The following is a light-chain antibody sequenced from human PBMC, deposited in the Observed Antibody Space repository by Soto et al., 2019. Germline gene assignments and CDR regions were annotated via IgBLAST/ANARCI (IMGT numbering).Light chain of an antibody. Sequence: QSVLTQPASVSGSPGQSITISCTGTSSDVGGYNYVSWYQQHPGKAPKLMIYEVSNRPSGVSNRFSGSKSGNTASLTISGLQAEDEADYYCSSYTSSSTLEVFGTGTKLT. J-gene: IGLJ1*01. V-gene: IGLV2-14*01. CDR1: SSDVGGYNY. CDR2: EVS. CDR3: SSYTSSSTLEV.